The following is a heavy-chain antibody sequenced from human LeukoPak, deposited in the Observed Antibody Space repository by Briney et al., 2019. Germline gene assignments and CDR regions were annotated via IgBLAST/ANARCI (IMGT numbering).Heavy chain of an antibody. CDR2: FDPEDGET. CDR1: GGTFSSYA. CDR3: ATEKVGATGWFDP. V-gene: IGHV1-24*01. D-gene: IGHD1-26*01. J-gene: IGHJ5*02. Sequence: GASVKVSCKASGGTFSSYAISWVRQAPGQGLEWMGGFDPEDGETIYAQKFQGRVTMTEDTSTDTAYMELSSLRSEDTAVYYCATEKVGATGWFDPWGQGTLVTVSS.